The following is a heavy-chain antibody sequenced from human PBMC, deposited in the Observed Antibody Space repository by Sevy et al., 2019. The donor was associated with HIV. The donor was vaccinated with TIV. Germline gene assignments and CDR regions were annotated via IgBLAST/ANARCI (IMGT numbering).Heavy chain of an antibody. CDR1: GFAFSDYA. CDR2: VSYDGSNT. V-gene: IGHV3-30-3*01. J-gene: IGHJ3*02. Sequence: GGSLRLSCEAFGFAFSDYAMHWVRQVPGKGLEWLAVVSYDGSNTSYADSVKGRFTVSRDNSKNTLDLQMNSLRRDDTAVFYCARFPPQRAFDIWGQGTTVTVSS. CDR3: ARFPPQRAFDI.